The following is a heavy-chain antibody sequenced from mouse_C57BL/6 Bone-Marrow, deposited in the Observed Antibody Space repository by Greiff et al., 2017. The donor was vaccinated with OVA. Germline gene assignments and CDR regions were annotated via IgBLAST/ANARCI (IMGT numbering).Heavy chain of an antibody. CDR3: APYDSYFDY. V-gene: IGHV14-3*01. CDR2: IDPANGNT. D-gene: IGHD2-4*01. J-gene: IGHJ2*01. Sequence: VQLQQSVAELVRPGASVKLSCTASGFTIKNTYMHWVKQRPEQGLEWIGRIDPANGNTKYAPKFQGKATITADTSSNTAYLQLSSLTSEDTAIYYCAPYDSYFDYWGQGTTLTVSS. CDR1: GFTIKNTY.